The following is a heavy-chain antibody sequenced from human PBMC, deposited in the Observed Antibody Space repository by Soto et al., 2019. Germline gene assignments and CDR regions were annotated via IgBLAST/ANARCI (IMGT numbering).Heavy chain of an antibody. CDR2: INPSGGST. J-gene: IGHJ5*02. D-gene: IGHD3-9*01. CDR3: AREWSYDILTGHNWFDP. CDR1: GYTFTSYY. Sequence: ASVKVSCKASGYTFTSYYMHWVRQAPGQGLEWMGIINPSGGSTSYAQKFQGRVTMTRDTSTSTVYMELSSLRSEDTAVYYCAREWSYDILTGHNWFDPWGQGTLVTVSS. V-gene: IGHV1-46*01.